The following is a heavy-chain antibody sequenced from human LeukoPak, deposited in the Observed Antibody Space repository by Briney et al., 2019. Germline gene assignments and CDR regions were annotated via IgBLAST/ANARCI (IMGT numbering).Heavy chain of an antibody. J-gene: IGHJ6*03. Sequence: SETLSLTCAVYGGSFSGYYWSWIRQPPGKGLEWIGEINHSGSTNYNPSLKSRVTISVDTSKNQFSLKLSSVTAADTAVYYCASQALKYCSSTSCYRGRYYMDVWAKGPRSPSP. CDR1: GGSFSGYY. V-gene: IGHV4-34*01. CDR2: INHSGST. D-gene: IGHD2-2*01. CDR3: ASQALKYCSSTSCYRGRYYMDV.